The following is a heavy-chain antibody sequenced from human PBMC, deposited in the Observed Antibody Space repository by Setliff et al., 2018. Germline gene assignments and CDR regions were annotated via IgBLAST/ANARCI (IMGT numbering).Heavy chain of an antibody. D-gene: IGHD3-3*01. CDR1: GGSISNYY. CDR2: INDSGTT. CDR3: RYWSGYYNNDY. V-gene: IGHV4-34*01. Sequence: SETLSLTCTVSGGSISNYYWSWIRQPPGKGLEWIGEINDSGTTNYSPSLKSRVTISLDASTNQFSLKLRSVSAADTAVYYCRYWSGYYNNDYWGQGTLVTVSS. J-gene: IGHJ4*02.